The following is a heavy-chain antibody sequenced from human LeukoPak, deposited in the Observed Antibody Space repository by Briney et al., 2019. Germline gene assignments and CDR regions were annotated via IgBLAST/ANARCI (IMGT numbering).Heavy chain of an antibody. J-gene: IGHJ4*02. CDR3: AREINGRFDY. D-gene: IGHD1-14*01. V-gene: IGHV4-61*02. CDR1: GGSISSGSYY. Sequence: PSETLSLTCTVSGGSISSGSYYWSWIRQPAGKGLEWVGRIYTSGSTNYNPSLKSRVTISVDTSKNQFSLKLSSVTAADTAVYYCAREINGRFDYWGQGTLVTVSS. CDR2: IYTSGST.